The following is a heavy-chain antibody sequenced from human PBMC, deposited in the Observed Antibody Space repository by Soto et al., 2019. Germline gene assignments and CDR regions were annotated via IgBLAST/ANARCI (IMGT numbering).Heavy chain of an antibody. V-gene: IGHV4-34*01. J-gene: IGHJ6*03. CDR1: GGSFSGFY. D-gene: IGHD5-12*01. CDR3: ARERGGIRGYSGYEPPAPYYYYYYTDV. CDR2: INHSGST. Sequence: NPSVTRAVYGGSFSGFYRGGVRHPPRKGVEGNGEINHSGSTNYNPSLKSRVTISVDTSKNQFSLKLSSVTAADTAVYYCARERGGIRGYSGYEPPAPYYYYYYTDVWGKGTTVTSP.